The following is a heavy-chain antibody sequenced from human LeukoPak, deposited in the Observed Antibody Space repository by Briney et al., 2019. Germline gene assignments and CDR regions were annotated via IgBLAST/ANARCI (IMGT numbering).Heavy chain of an antibody. CDR1: GGSISDNKYF. CDR2: VFYSGST. D-gene: IGHD3-16*01. Sequence: SETLSLTCTVSGGSISDNKYFWGCVRQPPGEGLEGIGNVFYSGSTYDRPSLKSRLSMSVDTSKNTFSLKLTSVTAADTAVYYCARSFQGEYFDSWGQGALVTVSS. V-gene: IGHV4-39*07. CDR3: ARSFQGEYFDS. J-gene: IGHJ4*02.